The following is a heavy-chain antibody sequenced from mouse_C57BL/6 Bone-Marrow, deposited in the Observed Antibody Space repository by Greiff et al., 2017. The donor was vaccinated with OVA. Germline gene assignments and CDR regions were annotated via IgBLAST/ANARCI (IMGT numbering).Heavy chain of an antibody. CDR2: TWWDDDK. CDR1: GFSLTTFGMG. V-gene: IGHV8-8*01. J-gene: IGHJ4*01. CDR3: AQIKYYAMDY. Sequence: QVTLKVSGPGILQPSPTLSLTCSFSGFSLTTFGMGVGWISQPSGQGLVWLVNTWWDDDKYYNPALKSRHTISKDNYKNQEFIKIDNVDTADTARYYYAQIKYYAMDYWGQGTSVTVSS.